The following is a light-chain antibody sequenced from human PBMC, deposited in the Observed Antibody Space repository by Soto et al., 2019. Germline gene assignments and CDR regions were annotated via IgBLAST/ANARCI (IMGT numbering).Light chain of an antibody. V-gene: IGKV1-39*01. CDR1: QSIGRY. Sequence: DIQMTQSPSSLSASVGDRVTITCLASQSIGRYLNWYQQKPGKAPSLLISTTTTLQSEVPSRFSGSGSGTDFTLTITSLQPEDFATYYCQQTYSTIFTFGPGTKVDIK. CDR3: QQTYSTIFT. J-gene: IGKJ3*01. CDR2: TTT.